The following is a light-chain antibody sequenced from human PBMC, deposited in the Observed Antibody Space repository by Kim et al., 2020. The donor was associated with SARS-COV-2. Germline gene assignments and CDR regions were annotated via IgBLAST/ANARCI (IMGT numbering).Light chain of an antibody. CDR1: QSVSTN. CDR3: QQCNDWSYT. CDR2: GAS. J-gene: IGKJ2*01. Sequence: EIVMTQSPATLSVSPGERATLSCRASQSVSTNLAWHQQKPGQAPRLLIYGASTRATGIPARFSASGSGTEFTLTITSLQSEDFAVYYCQQCNDWSYTLGQGTKLEI. V-gene: IGKV3-15*01.